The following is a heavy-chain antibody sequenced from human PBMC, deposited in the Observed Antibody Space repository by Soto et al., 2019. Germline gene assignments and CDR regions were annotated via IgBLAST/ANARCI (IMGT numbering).Heavy chain of an antibody. V-gene: IGHV1-18*01. D-gene: IGHD2-2*01. CDR2: ISTYNGNT. J-gene: IGHJ6*02. CDR1: GYTFTSYG. Sequence: ASVKVSCKASGYTFTSYGISWVRQAPGQGLEWMGWISTYNGNTNFAQKFLGRVTMTTDTSTSTAYMELRSLRSEDTAMYYCARDTRGYCISTSCYEDYYYYGMDVWGQGTTVTVSS. CDR3: ARDTRGYCISTSCYEDYYYYGMDV.